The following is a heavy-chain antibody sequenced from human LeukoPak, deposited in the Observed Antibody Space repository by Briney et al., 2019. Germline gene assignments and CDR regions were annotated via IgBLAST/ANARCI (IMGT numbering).Heavy chain of an antibody. CDR3: AKAGSGSPPDP. Sequence: GGSLRLSCAASGFTVSSNYMSWVRQAPGKGLEWVSVIYSGGSTYYADSVKGRFTISRDNSKNTLYLQMNSLRAEDTAVYYCAKAGSGSPPDPWGQGTLVTVSS. V-gene: IGHV3-53*05. CDR1: GFTVSSNY. J-gene: IGHJ5*02. D-gene: IGHD3-10*01. CDR2: IYSGGST.